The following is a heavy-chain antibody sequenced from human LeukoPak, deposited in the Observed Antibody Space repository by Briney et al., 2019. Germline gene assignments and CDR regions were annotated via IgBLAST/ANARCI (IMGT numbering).Heavy chain of an antibody. CDR3: AREPLLPGWFDP. V-gene: IGHV6-1*01. CDR2: TYYRSKWYN. J-gene: IGHJ5*02. D-gene: IGHD1-14*01. CDR1: GDSVSSNSAA. Sequence: SQTLSLTCAISGDSVSSNSAAWNWIRQSPSRGLEWLGRTYYRSKWYNDYVVSVRSRININPDTSKNQFSLQLNSVTPEDTAVYYCAREPLLPGWFDPWGQGTLVTVSS.